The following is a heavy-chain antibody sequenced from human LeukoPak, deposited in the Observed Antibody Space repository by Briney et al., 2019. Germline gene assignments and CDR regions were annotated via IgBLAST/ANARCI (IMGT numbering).Heavy chain of an antibody. J-gene: IGHJ6*03. CDR2: IYVDGKT. V-gene: IGHV3-53*05. CDR1: ALSIKNND. D-gene: IGHD4-11*01. CDR3: ARDRNEYSPGYLHYYYMDV. Sequence: PGGPRRLPCVVCALSIKNNDMSGGRNAHGTRLQWISMIYVDGKTKYADPVKGRFTVARDSSKNTLYLHMSSLRDEDTGVYYCARDRNEYSPGYLHYYYMDVWGKGTTVTVSS.